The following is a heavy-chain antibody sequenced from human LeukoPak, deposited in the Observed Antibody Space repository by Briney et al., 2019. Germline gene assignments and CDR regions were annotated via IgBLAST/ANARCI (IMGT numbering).Heavy chain of an antibody. Sequence: GGSLRLSCAASGFTFSSYEMNWVRQGPGKGLEWVSAISVSGNTYHADSVKGRFTISRDSSKNTLYLQMNSLRAEDAAVYYCAKAPVTTCSGAYCYPFDYWGQGTLVTVSS. CDR1: GFTFSSYE. V-gene: IGHV3-23*01. J-gene: IGHJ4*02. CDR3: AKAPVTTCSGAYCYPFDY. CDR2: ISVSGNT. D-gene: IGHD2-15*01.